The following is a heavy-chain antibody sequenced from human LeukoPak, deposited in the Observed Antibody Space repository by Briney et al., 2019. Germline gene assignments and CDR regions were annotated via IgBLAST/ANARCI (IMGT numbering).Heavy chain of an antibody. CDR1: GFTVSSNY. V-gene: IGHV3-66*01. J-gene: IGHJ4*02. CDR3: ARGMGGYGGYDY. Sequence: GGSLRLSCAASGFTVSSNYMSWVRQAPGQGLEWVSVIYSGGSSYYADSVKGRFTISRDNSENTVYLQMNSLRVEDTAVYYCARGMGGYGGYDYWGQGTLVTVSS. CDR2: IYSGGSS. D-gene: IGHD5-12*01.